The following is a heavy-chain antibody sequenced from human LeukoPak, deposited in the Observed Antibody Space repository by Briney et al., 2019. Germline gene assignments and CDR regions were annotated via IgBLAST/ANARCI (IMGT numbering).Heavy chain of an antibody. J-gene: IGHJ5*02. V-gene: IGHV1-8*01. Sequence: GASVKVSRKASGYTFTSYDINWVRQATGQGVERMGWMNPNSGNTGYAQKFQGRVTMTRNTSISTAYMELSSLRSEDTAVYYCARAYSSGWYKAGNLFDPWGQGTLVTVSS. CDR2: MNPNSGNT. CDR1: GYTFTSYD. D-gene: IGHD6-19*01. CDR3: ARAYSSGWYKAGNLFDP.